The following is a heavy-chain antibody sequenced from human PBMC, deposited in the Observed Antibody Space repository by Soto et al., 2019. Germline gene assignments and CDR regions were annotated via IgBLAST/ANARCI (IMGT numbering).Heavy chain of an antibody. CDR3: ARVDYGSGSLHFDY. J-gene: IGHJ4*02. D-gene: IGHD3-10*01. CDR1: GFTFSSYS. CDR2: ISSSSSYI. V-gene: IGHV3-21*01. Sequence: EVQLVESGGGLVKPGGSLRLSCAASGFTFSSYSMNWVRQAPGKGLEWVSSISSSSSYIYYADSVKGRFTISRDNAKNSLYLQMNSLRAEDTAVYYCARVDYGSGSLHFDYWGQGTLVTVSS.